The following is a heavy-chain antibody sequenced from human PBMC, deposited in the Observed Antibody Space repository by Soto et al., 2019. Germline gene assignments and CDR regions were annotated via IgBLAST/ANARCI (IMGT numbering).Heavy chain of an antibody. V-gene: IGHV1-46*01. Sequence: ASVKVSCKASGYTFTSYYMHWVRQAPGQGLEWMGIINPSGGSTSYAQKFQGRVTMTRDTSTSTVYMELSSLRSEDTAVYYCAANSDDFWSGPSDPPPDYYYYYGMDVWGQGTTVTVSS. CDR3: AANSDDFWSGPSDPPPDYYYYYGMDV. CDR2: INPSGGST. CDR1: GYTFTSYY. D-gene: IGHD3-3*01. J-gene: IGHJ6*02.